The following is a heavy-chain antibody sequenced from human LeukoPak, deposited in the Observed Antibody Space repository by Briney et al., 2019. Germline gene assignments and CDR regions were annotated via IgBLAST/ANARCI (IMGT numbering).Heavy chain of an antibody. V-gene: IGHV1-58*02. J-gene: IGHJ1*01. CDR3: AARKLAAAELNFQH. CDR2: IVVGSGNT. D-gene: IGHD6-13*01. CDR1: GFTFTSSA. Sequence: SVKVSCKASGFTFTSSAMQWVRQARGHRLEWMGWIVVGSGNTNYAQKFQERVTITRDMSTSTAYMELSSLRSEDTAVYYCAARKLAAAELNFQHWGQGTLVTVSS.